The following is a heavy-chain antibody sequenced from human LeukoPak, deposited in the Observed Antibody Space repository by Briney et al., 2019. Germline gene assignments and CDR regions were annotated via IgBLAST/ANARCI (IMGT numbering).Heavy chain of an antibody. CDR2: IYSGERT. V-gene: IGHV3-53*05. Sequence: GGSLRLSCAVSGFSVTTNDMSWVRQAPGKGLEWVSVIYSGERTYYAASVKGRFTISRDNSKNTLYLQMNSLRAEDTAVYYCAREGLLLWFGETRYYFDYWGQGTLVTVSS. CDR3: AREGLLLWFGETRYYFDY. CDR1: GFSVTTND. J-gene: IGHJ4*02. D-gene: IGHD3-10*01.